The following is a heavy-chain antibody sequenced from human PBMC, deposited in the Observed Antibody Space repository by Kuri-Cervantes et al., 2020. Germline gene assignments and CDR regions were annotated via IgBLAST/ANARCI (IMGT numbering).Heavy chain of an antibody. CDR3: ARSRSGWYYFDY. V-gene: IGHV1-18*01. CDR1: GGTFSSYG. J-gene: IGHJ4*02. Sequence: ASVKVSCKASGGTFSSYGISWVRQAPGQGLEWMGWISAYNGNTNYAQKLQGRVTMTTDTSTSTAYMELRSLRSDDTAVYYCARSRSGWYYFDYWGQGTLVTVSS. CDR2: ISAYNGNT. D-gene: IGHD6-19*01.